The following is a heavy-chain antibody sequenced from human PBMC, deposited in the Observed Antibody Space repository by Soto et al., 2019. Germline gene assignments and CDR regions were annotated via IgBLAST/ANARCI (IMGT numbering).Heavy chain of an antibody. D-gene: IGHD4-17*01. J-gene: IGHJ4*02. CDR3: ARRGGGDYLFDS. V-gene: IGHV4-39*01. CDR2: IFYGGGTGVT. CDR1: GDSFSTSAYY. Sequence: SETLSLTCTVSGDSFSTSAYYWGWIRQPPGKGLEWIGDIFYGGGTGVTYYNPSLKSRVLISVDTSKNQFSLELRSITAADTAFYFCARRGGGDYLFDSWGQGKLVTVSS.